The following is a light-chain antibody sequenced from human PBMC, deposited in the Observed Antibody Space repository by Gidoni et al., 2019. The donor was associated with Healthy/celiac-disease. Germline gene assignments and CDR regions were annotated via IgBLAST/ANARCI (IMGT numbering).Light chain of an antibody. CDR3: QQYYSTPLPT. CDR2: WAS. J-gene: IGKJ2*01. V-gene: IGKV4-1*01. CDR1: QSVLYSSNNKNY. Sequence: DIVMTQSPDSLAVSLGERATINCKSSQSVLYSSNNKNYLAWYQQKQGQPPKLLIYWASTRESGVPDRFSGSGSGTDFTLTISSLQAEDVAVYYCQQYYSTPLPTFGQGTKLEIK.